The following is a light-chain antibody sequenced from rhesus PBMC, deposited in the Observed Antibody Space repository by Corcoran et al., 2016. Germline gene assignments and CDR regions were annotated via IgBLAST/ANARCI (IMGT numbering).Light chain of an antibody. CDR3: QPCYGTLYS. J-gene: IGKJ2*01. CDR1: QGITNH. V-gene: IGKV1-25*02. CDR2: VAS. Sequence: DIQMTQSPSSLSASVGDTITITCQASQGITNHLAWYQQKPGKVPKRLIYVASTLQSGVPSRFSGSGSRTDFTLTISSLQPEDFATYYCQPCYGTLYSFGQGTKVEIK.